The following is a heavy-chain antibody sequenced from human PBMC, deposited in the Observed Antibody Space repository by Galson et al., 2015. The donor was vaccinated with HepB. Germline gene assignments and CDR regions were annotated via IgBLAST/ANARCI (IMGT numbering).Heavy chain of an antibody. Sequence: SLRLSCAASGFSFSDYYMSWIRQAPGKGLEWVSYISSSSSYTNYADSVKGRFTISRDNAKNSLYLQMNSLRAEDTAVYYCARRGSSSWRTREYYIDYWGQGTLVTVSS. J-gene: IGHJ4*02. CDR3: ARRGSSSWRTREYYIDY. CDR2: ISSSSSYT. CDR1: GFSFSDYY. D-gene: IGHD6-13*01. V-gene: IGHV3-11*03.